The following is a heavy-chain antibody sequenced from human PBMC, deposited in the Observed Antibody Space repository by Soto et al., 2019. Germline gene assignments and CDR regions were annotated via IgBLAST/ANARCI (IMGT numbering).Heavy chain of an antibody. CDR2: FYYSGSI. Sequence: QVQVQESGPGLVKPSETLSLTCTVSGASISSTGYYWGWIRQSPGKGLEWIGSFYYSGSIYYNPSLKSRVTISVDTSKNQFSLNLNSVTAADTAVYYCARHKPNSSGWYYYGMDVWGQGTTVTVSS. D-gene: IGHD6-19*01. CDR1: GASISSTGYY. CDR3: ARHKPNSSGWYYYGMDV. V-gene: IGHV4-39*01. J-gene: IGHJ6*02.